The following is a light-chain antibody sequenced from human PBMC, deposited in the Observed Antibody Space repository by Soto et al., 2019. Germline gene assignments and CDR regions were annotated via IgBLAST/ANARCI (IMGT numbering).Light chain of an antibody. V-gene: IGKV3-11*01. CDR1: QSVSSY. J-gene: IGKJ1*01. CDR2: DAS. Sequence: EIVLTQSPAIPSMSPGERATLSCRASQSVSSYFAWYQQKPGQAPRLLIYDASNRATGVPARFSGSGSGTDFTLTISSLEPEDFAVYYCQQRRYWPVTFGQETKVDIK. CDR3: QQRRYWPVT.